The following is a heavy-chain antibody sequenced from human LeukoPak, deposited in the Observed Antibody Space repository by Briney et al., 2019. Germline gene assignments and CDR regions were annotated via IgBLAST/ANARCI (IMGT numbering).Heavy chain of an antibody. D-gene: IGHD4-11*01. CDR1: GYTFTGYY. Sequence: GASVKVSCKASGYTFTGYYMHWVRQAPGQGLEWMGWINPNSGGTNYAQKFQGRVTMTRDTSISTAYMELSRLRSDDTAVYYCAVDYSNYVVGYYFDYWGQGTLVTVSS. CDR3: AVDYSNYVVGYYFDY. J-gene: IGHJ4*02. CDR2: INPNSGGT. V-gene: IGHV1-2*02.